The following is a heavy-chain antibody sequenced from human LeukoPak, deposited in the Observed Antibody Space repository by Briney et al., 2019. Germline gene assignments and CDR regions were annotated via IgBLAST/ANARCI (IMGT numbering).Heavy chain of an antibody. D-gene: IGHD3-9*01. CDR3: ARGLWPDYDILTCYSHYYYMDG. CDR1: GYTFTSYN. Sequence: ASVKVSCRASGYTFTSYNINWVRDAPGQGLEWMGWMNPNSGNTGYAQKFQGRVTMTRNTSIRTAYMELSSLRSEDTAVYYCARGLWPDYDILTCYSHYYYMDGWGKGTTVTVSS. V-gene: IGHV1-8*01. J-gene: IGHJ6*03. CDR2: MNPNSGNT.